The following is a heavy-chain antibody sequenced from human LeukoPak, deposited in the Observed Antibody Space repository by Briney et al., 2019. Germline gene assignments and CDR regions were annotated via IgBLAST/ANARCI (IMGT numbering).Heavy chain of an antibody. CDR3: ARISHMVVVTAMRSGFDAFDI. J-gene: IGHJ3*02. D-gene: IGHD2-21*02. Sequence: ASVKVSYKASGYTFTGYYMHWVRQAPGQGLEWMGWINPNSGGTNYAQKFQGRVTMTRDTSISTAYMELSRLRSDDTAVYYCARISHMVVVTAMRSGFDAFDIWGQGTMVTVSS. CDR2: INPNSGGT. V-gene: IGHV1-2*02. CDR1: GYTFTGYY.